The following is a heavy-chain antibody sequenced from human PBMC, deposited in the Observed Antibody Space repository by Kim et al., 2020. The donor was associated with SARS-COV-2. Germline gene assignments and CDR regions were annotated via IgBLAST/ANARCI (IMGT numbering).Heavy chain of an antibody. CDR3: ARRPPCCYGGNTNAFDI. D-gene: IGHD2-15*01. CDR2: INHSGST. V-gene: IGHV4-34*01. Sequence: SETLSLTCAVYGGSFSGYYWSWIRQPPGKGLEWIGEINHSGSTNYNPSLKSRVTISVDTSKNQFSLKLSSVTAADTAVYYCARRPPCCYGGNTNAFDIWGQGKMVTVSS. CDR1: GGSFSGYY. J-gene: IGHJ3*02.